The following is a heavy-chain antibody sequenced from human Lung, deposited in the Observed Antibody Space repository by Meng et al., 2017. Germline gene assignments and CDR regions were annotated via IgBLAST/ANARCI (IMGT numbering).Heavy chain of an antibody. CDR3: ARGPTTMAHDFDY. CDR2: INHSGST. D-gene: IGHD4-11*01. CDR1: GGSFSDYY. V-gene: IGHV4-34*01. Sequence: QGHLQTWAAGCLKPSETLSLTCVVSGGSFSDYYWSWIRQPPGKGLEWIGEINHSGSTNYNPSLESRATISVDTSQNNPSLKLSSVTAADSAVYYCARGPTTMAHDFDYWGQGTLVTVSS. J-gene: IGHJ4*02.